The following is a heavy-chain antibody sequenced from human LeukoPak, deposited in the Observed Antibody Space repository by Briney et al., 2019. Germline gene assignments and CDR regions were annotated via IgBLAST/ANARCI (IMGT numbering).Heavy chain of an antibody. V-gene: IGHV3-30-3*01. CDR1: GFTFSSYA. J-gene: IGHJ4*02. CDR3: ARDAQGGGSYYFDY. CDR2: ISYDGSNK. Sequence: GGSLRLSCAASGFTFSSYAMHWVRQAPGKGLEWVAVISYDGSNKYCADSVKGRFTISRDNSKNTLYLQMNSLRAEDTAVYYCARDAQGGGSYYFDYWGQGTLVTVSS. D-gene: IGHD1-26*01.